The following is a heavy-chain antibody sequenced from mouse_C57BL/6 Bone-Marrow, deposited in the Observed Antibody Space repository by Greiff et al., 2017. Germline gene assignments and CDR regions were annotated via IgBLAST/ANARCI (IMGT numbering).Heavy chain of an antibody. J-gene: IGHJ3*01. D-gene: IGHD1-3*01. V-gene: IGHV2-2*01. CDR3: ATGLTPFAY. Sequence: VQLQESGPGLVQPSQSLSITCTVSGFSLTSYGVHWVRQSPGKGLEWLGVIWSGGSTDYNAAFISRLSISKDNSKGQVFFKMNSLQADDTAIYYCATGLTPFAYWGQGTLVTVSA. CDR1: GFSLTSYG. CDR2: IWSGGST.